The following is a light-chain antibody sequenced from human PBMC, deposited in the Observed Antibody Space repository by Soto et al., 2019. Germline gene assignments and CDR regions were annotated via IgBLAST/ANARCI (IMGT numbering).Light chain of an antibody. Sequence: EIQMTQSPSTLSGSVGDRVAITCRASQTISSWLAWYQQKPGKAPKLLIYKASTLKSGVPSRFSGSGSGTEFTLTISSLQPGDFATYYCQHYNTYPWTFGQGTNVDIK. V-gene: IGKV1-5*03. CDR2: KAS. CDR1: QTISSW. J-gene: IGKJ1*01. CDR3: QHYNTYPWT.